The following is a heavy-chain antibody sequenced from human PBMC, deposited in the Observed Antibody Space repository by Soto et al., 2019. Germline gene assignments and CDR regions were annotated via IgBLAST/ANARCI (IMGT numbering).Heavy chain of an antibody. D-gene: IGHD3-10*01. CDR2: TSGSDDRT. J-gene: IGHJ4*02. CDR1: GFSLSTYA. CDR3: VKRRQGGGIDMVFDY. Sequence: EVQLLESGGGLVQPGGSLRLSCAVSGFSLSTYAMSWVRQAPGKGLEWVSSTSGSDDRTFYVDSVKGRFTISRDNSRNTLYLQMNSLRAEDTALYYCVKRRQGGGIDMVFDYWGQGTLVTVSS. V-gene: IGHV3-23*01.